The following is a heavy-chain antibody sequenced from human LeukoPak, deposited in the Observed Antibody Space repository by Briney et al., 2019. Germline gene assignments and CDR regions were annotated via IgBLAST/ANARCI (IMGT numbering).Heavy chain of an antibody. Sequence: GGSLRLSCTGSGFTFGDHAMSWVRQAPGKGLEWVGFIRSKAYRGTTEYAASVKGRFTISRDDSASIAYLQMNSLRIGDTAAYYCASGPIQLWIHNAMDVWGQGTTVTVSS. J-gene: IGHJ6*02. CDR1: GFTFGDHA. CDR2: IRSKAYRGTT. CDR3: ASGPIQLWIHNAMDV. D-gene: IGHD5-18*01. V-gene: IGHV3-49*04.